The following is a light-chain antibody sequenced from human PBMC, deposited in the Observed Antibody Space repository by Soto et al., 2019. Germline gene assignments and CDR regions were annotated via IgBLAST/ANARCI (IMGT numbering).Light chain of an antibody. Sequence: QSVLTQPPSVSGAPGQRVTISCTGSSSNIGAGYDVHWYQQLPGTAPKLLIYGNSNRPSGVPDRFSGSRSGTSASLAITGLQTEDEADYYCQSYDNSLSVFYVVGTGTKLTVL. J-gene: IGLJ1*01. CDR1: SSNIGAGYD. CDR2: GNS. V-gene: IGLV1-40*01. CDR3: QSYDNSLSVFYV.